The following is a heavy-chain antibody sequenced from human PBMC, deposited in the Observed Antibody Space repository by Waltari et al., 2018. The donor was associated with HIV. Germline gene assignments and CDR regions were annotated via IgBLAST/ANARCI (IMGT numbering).Heavy chain of an antibody. CDR1: GGSMTSSSYY. CDR3: ARSFSGYSNYFDP. J-gene: IGHJ5*02. V-gene: IGHV4-39*01. CDR2: MSYSGST. D-gene: IGHD4-4*01. Sequence: QLQLQESGPGLVKSSETLSLTCTVSGGSMTSSSYYWGWIRQPPGKGLECIGSMSYSGSTYHNPSLRSRLTISVDTSKNQFSLKLTSVTAADTAVYYCARSFSGYSNYFDPWGQGTLVTVSS.